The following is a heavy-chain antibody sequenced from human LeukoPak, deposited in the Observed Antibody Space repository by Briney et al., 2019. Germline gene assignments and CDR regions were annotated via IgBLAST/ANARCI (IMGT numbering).Heavy chain of an antibody. CDR3: IDGYNWEY. J-gene: IGHJ4*02. D-gene: IGHD5-24*01. Sequence: GSLRLSCAASGFTVSSNYMSWVRQPPGKGLEWIGEINHSGSTNYNPSLKSRVTISVDTSKNQFSLKLSSVTAADTAVYYCIDGYNWEYWGQGTLVTVSS. CDR2: INHSGST. V-gene: IGHV4-34*08. CDR1: GFTVSSNY.